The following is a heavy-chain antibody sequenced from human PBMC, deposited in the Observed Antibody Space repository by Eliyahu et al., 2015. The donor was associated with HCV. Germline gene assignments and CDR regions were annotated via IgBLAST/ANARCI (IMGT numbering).Heavy chain of an antibody. CDR2: VLPGLRAT. Sequence: QVQLVQSGAEVKKPGSSVKVSCKASGGTLNNKAIIWVRXAPGQGLGGVGGVLPGLRATNYAQIFQGRVTINADESSSTVYMELSSLRSDDTALYYCATSPFTKLTIIGEKSTSISYGMDVWGQGTTVTVSS. CDR1: GGTLNNKA. J-gene: IGHJ6*02. CDR3: ATSPFTKLTIIGEKSTSISYGMDV. D-gene: IGHD3-3*01. V-gene: IGHV1-69*01.